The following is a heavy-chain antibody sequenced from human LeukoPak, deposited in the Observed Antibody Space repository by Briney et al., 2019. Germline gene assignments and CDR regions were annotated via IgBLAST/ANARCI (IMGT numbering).Heavy chain of an antibody. D-gene: IGHD5-12*01. J-gene: IGHJ4*02. CDR3: AKNGAYSGYDYIDY. Sequence: PGGSLRLSCEVSGFIFSSYWMHWVRQAPGKGLEWVSDITGSGDDTDYADSVKGRFTVSRDNSRNTLYLQINSLRAEDTAVYYCAKNGAYSGYDYIDYWGQGTLVTVSS. CDR1: GFIFSSYW. V-gene: IGHV3-23*01. CDR2: ITGSGDDT.